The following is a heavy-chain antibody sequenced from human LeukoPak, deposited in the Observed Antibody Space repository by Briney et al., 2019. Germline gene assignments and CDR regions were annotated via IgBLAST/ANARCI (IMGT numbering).Heavy chain of an antibody. Sequence: GGSLRLSCAASGFTFSSYAMSWVRQAPGKGLEWVSATSGSGGSTYYADSVKGRFTISRDNSKNTLYLQMNSPRAEDTAVYYCAKYYDSSGNTFDYWGQGTLVTVSS. V-gene: IGHV3-23*01. CDR1: GFTFSSYA. CDR3: AKYYDSSGNTFDY. D-gene: IGHD3-22*01. CDR2: TSGSGGST. J-gene: IGHJ4*02.